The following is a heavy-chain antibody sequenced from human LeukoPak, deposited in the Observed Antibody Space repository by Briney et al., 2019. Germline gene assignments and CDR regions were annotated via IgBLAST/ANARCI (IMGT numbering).Heavy chain of an antibody. CDR2: INPNSGGT. CDR3: ARGQLYCSGGSCYSSSPNWFDP. V-gene: IGHV1-2*04. D-gene: IGHD2-15*01. J-gene: IGHJ5*02. Sequence: ASVKVSCKASGYTFTGYYMHWVRQAPGQGLEWMGRINPNSGGTNYAQKFQGWVTMTRDTSISTAYMELSRLRSDDTAVYYCARGQLYCSGGSCYSSSPNWFDPWGQGTLVTVSS. CDR1: GYTFTGYY.